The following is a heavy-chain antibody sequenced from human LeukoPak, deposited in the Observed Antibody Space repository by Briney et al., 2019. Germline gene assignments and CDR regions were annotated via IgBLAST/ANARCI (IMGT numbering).Heavy chain of an antibody. CDR3: AEEVGLGPPGHPMAYVGI. CDR1: GGSISSSSYY. D-gene: IGHD3/OR15-3a*01. V-gene: IGHV4-39*07. CDR2: IYYSGST. Sequence: ASETLSLTCTVSGGSISSSSYYWGWIRQPPGKGLEWIGSIYYSGSTYYNPSLKSRVTISVDTSKNQFSLKLSSVTAADTAVYYCAEEVGLGPPGHPMAYVGIWGQGTMVTVSS. J-gene: IGHJ3*02.